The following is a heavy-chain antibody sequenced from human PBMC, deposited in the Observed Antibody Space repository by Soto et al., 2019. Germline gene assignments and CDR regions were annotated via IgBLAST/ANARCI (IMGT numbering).Heavy chain of an antibody. CDR2: IWYDGINK. J-gene: IGHJ4*02. CDR3: ARDQQWLVRFYFDF. D-gene: IGHD6-19*01. CDR1: GFTFSSYG. V-gene: IGHV3-33*01. Sequence: PGGSLRLSCAASGFTFSSYGMHWVRQAPGKGLEWVAVIWYDGINKYYADSVKGRFTISRDNSKNTLYLQMNSLRAEDTAVYYCARDQQWLVRFYFDFWGQGTMVTVSS.